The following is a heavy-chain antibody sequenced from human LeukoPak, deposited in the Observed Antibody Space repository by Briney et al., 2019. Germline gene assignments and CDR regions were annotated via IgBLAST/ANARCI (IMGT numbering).Heavy chain of an antibody. CDR2: ISSSSSYI. CDR1: GFTFSSYS. J-gene: IGHJ3*02. D-gene: IGHD3-22*01. V-gene: IGHV3-21*01. Sequence: GGSLRLSCAASGFTFSSYSMNWVRQAPGKGLEWVSSISSSSSYIYYADSVKGRFTISRDNAKNSLYLQMNSLRAEDTAVYYCARVINVDYYDSSGTDAFDIWGQGTIVTVSS. CDR3: ARVINVDYYDSSGTDAFDI.